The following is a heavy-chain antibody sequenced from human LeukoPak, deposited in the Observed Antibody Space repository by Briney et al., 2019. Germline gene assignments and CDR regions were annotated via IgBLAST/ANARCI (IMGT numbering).Heavy chain of an antibody. CDR1: GKTLSELS. V-gene: IGHV1-24*01. CDR2: FDPENGET. D-gene: IGHD3-16*01. J-gene: IGHJ6*02. Sequence: ASVKVSCKVSGKTLSELSMHWVRQAPGKGLEWMGGFDPENGETIYAQKFQGRVTLTEDRSTDTTYMEMSSLRSEDTAVYYCAKGGSNPGRHNSAWGSTDVWGQGTTVTVSS. CDR3: AKGGSNPGRHNSAWGSTDV.